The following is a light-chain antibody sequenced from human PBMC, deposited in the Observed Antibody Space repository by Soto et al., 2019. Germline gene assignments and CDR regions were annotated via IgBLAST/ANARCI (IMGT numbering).Light chain of an antibody. J-gene: IGLJ1*01. CDR2: EVT. CDR1: RSDIGSYNY. Sequence: QSALTQPASVSGSPGQSITISCTGTRSDIGSYNYVSWYQLHPDKAPKLIIYEVTSRPSGISDRFSGSKSGTTASLIISGLQAEDEADYYCSSYSSTDTLYVFGTGTKLTVL. CDR3: SSYSSTDTLYV. V-gene: IGLV2-14*01.